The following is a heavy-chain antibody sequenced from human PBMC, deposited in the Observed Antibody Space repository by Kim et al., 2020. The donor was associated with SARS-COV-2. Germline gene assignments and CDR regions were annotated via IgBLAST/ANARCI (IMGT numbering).Heavy chain of an antibody. V-gene: IGHV3-9*01. J-gene: IGHJ4*02. CDR2: ISWDSTSI. CDR1: GFIFDDYA. D-gene: IGHD2-8*01. Sequence: GGSLRLSCAGSGFIFDDYAMHWVRQAPRRGLEWVSGISWDSTSIGYVDSVKGRFTISRDNAKRSLYLQMNSLRTEDKALYYCVNGAKGTFDFWGQGTLVTVSS. CDR3: VNGAKGTFDF.